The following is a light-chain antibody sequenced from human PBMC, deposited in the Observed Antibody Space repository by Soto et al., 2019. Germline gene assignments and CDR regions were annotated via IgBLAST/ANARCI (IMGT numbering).Light chain of an antibody. CDR3: QQYGSSPGLYT. CDR1: QSVSSSY. Sequence: VLTQSPCTLSLSPGEIATLSCRASQSVSSSYVAWYQQKPGQAPRLLIYGASSRATGIPDRFSGSGSGTDFALTISRLAPEDFAVYYCQQYGSSPGLYTFGQGTNLEIK. J-gene: IGKJ2*01. CDR2: GAS. V-gene: IGKV3-20*01.